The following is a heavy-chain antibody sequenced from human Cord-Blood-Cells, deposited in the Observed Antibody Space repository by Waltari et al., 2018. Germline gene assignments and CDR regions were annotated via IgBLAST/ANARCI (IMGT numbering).Heavy chain of an antibody. V-gene: IGHV1-2*02. CDR3: ARGGGSIAAAFDY. CDR1: GSTFTGYY. J-gene: IGHJ4*02. CDR2: INPNSGGT. D-gene: IGHD6-13*01. Sequence: QVQLVQSGAEVKKPGASVKASCTASGSTFTGYYIHWVRQAPGQGLEWMGWINPNSGGTNYAQKFQGRVTMTRDTSISTAYMELSRLRSDDTAVYYCARGGGSIAAAFDYWGQGTLVTVSS.